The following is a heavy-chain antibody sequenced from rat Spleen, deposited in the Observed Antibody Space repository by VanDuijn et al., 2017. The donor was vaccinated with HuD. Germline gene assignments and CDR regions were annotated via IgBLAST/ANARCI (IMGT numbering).Heavy chain of an antibody. V-gene: IGHV4-2*01. CDR3: ARVLYYYSSYTDVMDA. CDR2: INKDSSTI. CDR1: GFNFNDYW. Sequence: EVKLVESGGGLVQPGRSLKLSCAASGFNFNDYWMGWVRQAPGKWLDWMGEINKDSSTINYTPSLKDKFTISRDNAQNTLYLQMSKLGSEDTAIYYCARVLYYYSSYTDVMDAWGQGASVTVSS. D-gene: IGHD1-2*01. J-gene: IGHJ4*01.